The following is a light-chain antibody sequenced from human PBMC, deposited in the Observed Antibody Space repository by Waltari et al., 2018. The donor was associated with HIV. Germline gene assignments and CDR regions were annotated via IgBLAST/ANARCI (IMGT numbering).Light chain of an antibody. V-gene: IGKV1-39*01. CDR3: QQSYSTPVT. Sequence: DIQMTQSPSSLSASVGDRVTITCRASQSISSYLNWYQQKPGKAPKLLIYAASSLQSGVPSRFSGSGAGTDFTRTSSSLQPEDVATYYCQQSYSTPVTFGQGTRLEIK. J-gene: IGKJ5*01. CDR1: QSISSY. CDR2: AAS.